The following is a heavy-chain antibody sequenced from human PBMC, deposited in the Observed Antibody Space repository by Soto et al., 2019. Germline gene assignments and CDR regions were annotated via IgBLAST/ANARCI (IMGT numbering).Heavy chain of an antibody. CDR2: IYYSGTT. CDR1: GASITSGGYY. Sequence: QVQLQESGPGLVNPSQTLSLTCTFSGASITSGGYYWTWIRQHPGKGLEWIGYIYYSGTTYYNPSLKSRFTISVDTSKNQFSLKLSSVTAAETAVYYCARATLVGANFDAFDIWGQGTMVTVSS. D-gene: IGHD1-26*01. CDR3: ARATLVGANFDAFDI. V-gene: IGHV4-31*03. J-gene: IGHJ3*02.